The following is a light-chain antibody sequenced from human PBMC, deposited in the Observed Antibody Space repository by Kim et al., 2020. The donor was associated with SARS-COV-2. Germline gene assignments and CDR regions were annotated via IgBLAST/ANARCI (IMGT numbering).Light chain of an antibody. Sequence: SYELTQPPSVSVSPGQTARITCSGDALPKQNAYWYQQKPGQAPVLVIYKDSERPSGIPERFSGSSSGTTVTLTISGVQAEDEADYYCQSADSSGTYWVFGGGTQLTVL. CDR3: QSADSSGTYWV. V-gene: IGLV3-25*03. CDR2: KDS. J-gene: IGLJ3*02. CDR1: ALPKQN.